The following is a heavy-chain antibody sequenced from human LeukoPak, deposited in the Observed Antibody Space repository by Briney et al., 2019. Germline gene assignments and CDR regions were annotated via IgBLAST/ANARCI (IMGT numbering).Heavy chain of an antibody. Sequence: GGSLRLSCAASGFTVSSNYMSWVRQAPGKGLQWVSVIYSGGNTYYADSVKGRFTISRDNSKNTLYLQMNSLRAEDTAVYYCAKDAPYYYDSSGYGGAFDIWGQGTMVTVSS. CDR2: IYSGGNT. CDR1: GFTVSSNY. V-gene: IGHV3-53*01. J-gene: IGHJ3*02. CDR3: AKDAPYYYDSSGYGGAFDI. D-gene: IGHD3-22*01.